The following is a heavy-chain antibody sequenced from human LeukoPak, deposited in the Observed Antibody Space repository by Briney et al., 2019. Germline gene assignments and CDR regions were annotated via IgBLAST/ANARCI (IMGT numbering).Heavy chain of an antibody. J-gene: IGHJ4*02. CDR3: ASRKEYSTSSVFY. Sequence: GGSLRLSCAASGFTFTNYVMTWVRQAPGKGLEWLSGISVSGADTYYADSVKGRFTISRDNSKNTVSLRLNSLRAEDSAIYYCASRKEYSTSSVFYWGQGTLVTASS. V-gene: IGHV3-23*01. CDR1: GFTFTNYV. CDR2: ISVSGADT. D-gene: IGHD6-6*01.